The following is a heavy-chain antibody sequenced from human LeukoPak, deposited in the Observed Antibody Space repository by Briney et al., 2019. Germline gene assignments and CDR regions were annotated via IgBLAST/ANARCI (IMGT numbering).Heavy chain of an antibody. J-gene: IGHJ6*03. CDR2: MNPNSGNT. Sequence: ASVTVSCKASGGTFSNYAISWVRQATGQGLEWMGWMNPNSGNTGYAQKFQGRVTITRNTSISTAYMELSSLRSEDTAVYYCARALYSSSWYENYYYMDVWGKGTTVTVSS. D-gene: IGHD6-13*01. CDR1: GGTFSNYA. CDR3: ARALYSSSWYENYYYMDV. V-gene: IGHV1-8*03.